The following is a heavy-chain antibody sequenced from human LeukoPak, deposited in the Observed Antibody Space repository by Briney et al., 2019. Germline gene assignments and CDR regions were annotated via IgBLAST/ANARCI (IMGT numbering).Heavy chain of an antibody. CDR1: GYTFTSYA. D-gene: IGHD6-13*01. V-gene: IGHV7-4-1*02. CDR2: INTNTGNP. CDR3: ARDSSSWSYYYYGMDV. J-gene: IGHJ6*02. Sequence: GASVKVSCKASGYTFTSYAMNWVRQAPGQGLEWMGWINTNTGNPTYAQGFTGRFVFSLDTSVSTAYLQISSLKAEDTAVYYCARDSSSWSYYYYGMDVWGQGTTVTVSS.